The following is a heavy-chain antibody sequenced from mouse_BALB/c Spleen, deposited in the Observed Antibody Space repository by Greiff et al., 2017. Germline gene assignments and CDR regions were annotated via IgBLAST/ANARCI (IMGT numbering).Heavy chain of an antibody. CDR3: ARHGVLRPYFDY. Sequence: EVQGVESGGGLVKPGGSLKLSCAASGFAFSSYDMSWVRQTPEKRLEWVAYISSGGGSTYYPDTVKGRFTISRDNAKNTLYLQMSSLKSEDTAMYYCARHGVLRPYFDYWGQGTTLTVAS. J-gene: IGHJ2*01. CDR1: GFAFSSYD. D-gene: IGHD1-2*01. CDR2: ISSGGGST. V-gene: IGHV5-12-1*01.